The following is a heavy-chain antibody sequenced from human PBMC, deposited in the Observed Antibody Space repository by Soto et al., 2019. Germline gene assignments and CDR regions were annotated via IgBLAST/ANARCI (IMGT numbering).Heavy chain of an antibody. J-gene: IGHJ3*02. CDR3: TTAVQENGYSSSWYAFDI. CDR1: GFTFSNAW. Sequence: GGSLRLSCAASGFTFSNAWMSWVRQAPGKGLEWVGRIKSKTDGGTTDYAAPVKGRFTISRDDSKNTLYLQMNSLKTEDTAVYYCTTAVQENGYSSSWYAFDIWGQGTMVTVSS. V-gene: IGHV3-15*01. CDR2: IKSKTDGGTT. D-gene: IGHD6-13*01.